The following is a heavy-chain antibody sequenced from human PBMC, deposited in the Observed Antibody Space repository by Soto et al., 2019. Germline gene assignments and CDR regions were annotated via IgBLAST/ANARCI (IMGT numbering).Heavy chain of an antibody. CDR2: IHPSDGTT. V-gene: IGHV1-46*01. Sequence: GASVKVSCKASGYTFTYSHILWVRQAPGQGLEWIGMIHPSDGTTTYAQKFQDRVTMTRDTSTSTVYMELTSLRFEDTAIYYCARDLKSYDTLTGLDYWGQGPQVTVSS. CDR1: GYTFTYSH. D-gene: IGHD3-9*01. CDR3: ARDLKSYDTLTGLDY. J-gene: IGHJ4*02.